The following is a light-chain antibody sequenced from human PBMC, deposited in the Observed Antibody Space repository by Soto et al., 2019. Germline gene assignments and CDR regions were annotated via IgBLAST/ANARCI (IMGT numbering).Light chain of an antibody. Sequence: EIMMTQSPGTLSVSPGEGATLSCTASQSVNLNLAWYQQKPGQPPRLLLYGASTRATGIPVRFRGSGSGTDFTLTISTLQSEVSAVYYGHQYNSGPRVTFVPGTKVEFK. CDR2: GAS. J-gene: IGKJ3*01. V-gene: IGKV3-15*01. CDR1: QSVNLN. CDR3: HQYNSGPRVT.